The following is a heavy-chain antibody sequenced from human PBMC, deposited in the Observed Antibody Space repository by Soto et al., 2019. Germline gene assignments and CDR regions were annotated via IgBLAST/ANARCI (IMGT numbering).Heavy chain of an antibody. CDR3: ASQGPRGPEHH. J-gene: IGHJ5*02. CDR1: GFTVSSNY. V-gene: IGHV3-53*04. Sequence: PGGSLRLSCAASGFTVSSNYMSWVRQAPGKGLEWVSVIYSGGSTYYADSVKGRFTISRHNSKNTLYLQMNSLSAEDTAVYYCASQGPRGPEHHWGQGTLVTVSS. CDR2: IYSGGST.